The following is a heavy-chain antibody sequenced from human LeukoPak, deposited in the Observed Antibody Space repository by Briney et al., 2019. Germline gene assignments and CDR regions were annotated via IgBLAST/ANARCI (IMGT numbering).Heavy chain of an antibody. J-gene: IGHJ4*02. Sequence: GGSLRLSCVVSEFTFSSYWMSWVRRAPGKGLEWVADIKQGGSERYYVDSVKGRFTISRDKARNSLYLQMNRLRVEDTAVYFWVRITWELLWVVHYFDCWGQGTLVTVSS. CDR1: EFTFSSYW. D-gene: IGHD2-15*01. CDR3: VRITWELLWVVHYFDC. V-gene: IGHV3-7*01. CDR2: IKQGGSER.